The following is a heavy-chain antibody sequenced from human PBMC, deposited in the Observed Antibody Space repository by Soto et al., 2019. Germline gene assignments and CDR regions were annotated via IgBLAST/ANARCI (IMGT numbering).Heavy chain of an antibody. Sequence: NPSETLSLTCTVSGGSISSNYWTWIRQPPGKGLEWIGYVYNSGSTNYNPSLKSRVTISEDTSKSQFSLKVNSMTAADTAVYYCARGPITTNPRFDPWGQGTLVTVSS. V-gene: IGHV4-59*01. CDR1: GGSISSNY. D-gene: IGHD3-22*01. CDR2: VYNSGST. J-gene: IGHJ5*02. CDR3: ARGPITTNPRFDP.